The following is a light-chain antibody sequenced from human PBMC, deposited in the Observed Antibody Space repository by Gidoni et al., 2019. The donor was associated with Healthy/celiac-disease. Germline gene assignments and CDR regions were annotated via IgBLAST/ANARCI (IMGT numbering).Light chain of an antibody. CDR2: VNS. J-gene: IGLJ1*01. V-gene: IGLV1-40*01. CDR1: SSNIGAGYD. Sequence: QSVLTQPPSVSGAPGQRVTISCTGSSSNIGAGYDVHWYQQLPGTAPKLLIYVNSNRPTGVPDRFSASKSGTSASLAITGLQAEDEADYYCQSYDSSLSGSPGYVFGTGTKVTVL. CDR3: QSYDSSLSGSPGYV.